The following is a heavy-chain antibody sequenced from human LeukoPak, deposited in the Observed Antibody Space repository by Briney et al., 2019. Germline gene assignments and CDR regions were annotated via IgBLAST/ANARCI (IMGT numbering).Heavy chain of an antibody. CDR2: ISYDGSNK. D-gene: IGHD3-16*02. CDR1: GFTFSSYG. CDR3: AKEIDYVWGSYRYFFAFDI. J-gene: IGHJ3*02. V-gene: IGHV3-30*18. Sequence: QPGGSLRLSCAASGFTFSSYGMHWVRQAPGKGLEWVAVISYDGSNKYYADSVKGRFTISRDNSKNTLYLQMNSLRAEDTAVYYCAKEIDYVWGSYRYFFAFDIWGQGTMVTVSS.